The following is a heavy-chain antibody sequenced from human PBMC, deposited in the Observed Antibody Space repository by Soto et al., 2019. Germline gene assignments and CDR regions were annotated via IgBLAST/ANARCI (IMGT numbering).Heavy chain of an antibody. Sequence: SQTLSLTCVGSGDTVSSNSVAWNWVMQSPSRGLEWLGRTYYRSRWYSDYAVSVRSRIDINADTSKNQVSLQLNSVTPEDTAVCYCARSEEDSDYYYYGMDVWGQGTTVTVSS. CDR2: TYYRSRWYS. J-gene: IGHJ6*02. V-gene: IGHV6-1*01. D-gene: IGHD2-15*01. CDR3: ARSEEDSDYYYYGMDV. CDR1: GDTVSSNSVA.